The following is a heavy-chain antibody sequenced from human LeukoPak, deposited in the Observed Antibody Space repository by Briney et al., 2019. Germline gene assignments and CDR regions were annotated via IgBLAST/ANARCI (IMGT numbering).Heavy chain of an antibody. J-gene: IGHJ4*02. CDR2: ISSSSRYI. CDR3: ASVALRYCSGGSCYTDY. Sequence: GGSLRLSCAASGFTFSSYGMNWVRQAPGKGLEWVSAISSSSRYIYYADSVKGRFTISRDNAKNSLYLQMNSLRAEDTAVYYCASVALRYCSGGSCYTDYWGQGTLVTVSS. V-gene: IGHV3-21*01. CDR1: GFTFSSYG. D-gene: IGHD2-15*01.